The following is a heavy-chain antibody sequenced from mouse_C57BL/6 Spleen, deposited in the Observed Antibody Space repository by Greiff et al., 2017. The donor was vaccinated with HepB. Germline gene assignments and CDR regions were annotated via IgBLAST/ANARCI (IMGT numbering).Heavy chain of an antibody. J-gene: IGHJ2*01. D-gene: IGHD1-1*01. V-gene: IGHV1-52*01. CDR2: IDPSDSET. Sequence: QVQLQQPGAELVRPGSSVKLSCKASGYTFTSYWMHWVKQRPIQGLEWIGNIDPSDSETHYNQKFKDKATLTVDKSSSTAYMQLSSLTSEDSAVYYCARGYYGSSYEGFDYWGQVTTLTVSS. CDR1: GYTFTSYW. CDR3: ARGYYGSSYEGFDY.